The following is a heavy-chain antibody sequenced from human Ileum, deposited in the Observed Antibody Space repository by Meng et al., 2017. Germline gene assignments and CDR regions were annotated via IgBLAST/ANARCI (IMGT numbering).Heavy chain of an antibody. Sequence: QVHPVQSGPEVRKPGASVKVSCQASGYSFTNYGINWVRQAPGKGLEWMGWTSTYNSNRNYAQSLQGRVTMTTDTSTTTAYMELRSLTFDDTAVYYCARGRHCSSTTCYLSDSWGQGTLVTVSS. CDR1: GYSFTNYG. CDR2: TSTYNSNR. V-gene: IGHV1-18*01. CDR3: ARGRHCSSTTCYLSDS. D-gene: IGHD2-2*01. J-gene: IGHJ4*02.